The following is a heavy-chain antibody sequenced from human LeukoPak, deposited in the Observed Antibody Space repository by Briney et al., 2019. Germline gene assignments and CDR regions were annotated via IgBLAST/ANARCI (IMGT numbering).Heavy chain of an antibody. CDR3: AGTTVVTPGDVDWFDP. D-gene: IGHD4-23*01. J-gene: IGHJ5*02. CDR2: ISSYTIT. CDR1: GFSFSSYS. Sequence: GGSLRLSCAAGGFSFSSYSMNWVRQAPGKRLEWIAYISSYTITYYADFVKGRFTISRDNAKKSLDLQMNSLRAEDTAVYYCAGTTVVTPGDVDWFDPWGQGTLVTVSS. V-gene: IGHV3-48*01.